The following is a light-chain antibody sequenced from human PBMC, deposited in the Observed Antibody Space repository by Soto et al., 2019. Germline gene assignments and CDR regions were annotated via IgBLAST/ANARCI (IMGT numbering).Light chain of an antibody. CDR2: GAF. J-gene: IGKJ3*01. Sequence: EIVLTQSPGTLSLSPGERATLSCRASQSVSSSYLAWYQQKPGQAPRLLIYGAFNRATGIPDRFSGSGSGTAFTLTFSRLEPEDFAVYYCQQYGDSPATFGPGTKVDLK. CDR3: QQYGDSPAT. CDR1: QSVSSSY. V-gene: IGKV3-20*01.